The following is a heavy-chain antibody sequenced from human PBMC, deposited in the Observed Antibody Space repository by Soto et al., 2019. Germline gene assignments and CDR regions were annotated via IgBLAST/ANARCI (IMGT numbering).Heavy chain of an antibody. J-gene: IGHJ3*02. D-gene: IGHD5-12*01. CDR2: ISAYNGNT. V-gene: IGHV1-18*04. CDR3: ARDGAKGGYPRTDAFDT. Sequence: ASVKVSCKASGYTFTSYGISWVRQAPGQGLEWMGWISAYNGNTNYAQKLQGRVTMTTDTSTSTAYMELSSLRSEDTAVYYCARDGAKGGYPRTDAFDTWGQGTMVTVSS. CDR1: GYTFTSYG.